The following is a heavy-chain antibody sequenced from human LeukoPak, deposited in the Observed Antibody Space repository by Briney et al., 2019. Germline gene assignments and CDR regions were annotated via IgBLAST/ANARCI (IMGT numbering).Heavy chain of an antibody. CDR1: GFTFSSYA. D-gene: IGHD4-23*01. CDR2: ISGSGGST. V-gene: IGHV3-23*01. CDR3: AKGWYGGNSRMYGCFDY. Sequence: GGSLRLSCAASGFTFSSYAMSWVRQAPGKGLEWVSAISGSGGSTYYADFVKGRFTISRDNSKNTLYLQMNSLRAEDTAVYYCAKGWYGGNSRMYGCFDYWGQGTLVTVSS. J-gene: IGHJ4*02.